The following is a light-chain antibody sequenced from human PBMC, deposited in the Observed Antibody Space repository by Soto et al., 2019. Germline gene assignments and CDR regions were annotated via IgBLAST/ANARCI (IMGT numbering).Light chain of an antibody. V-gene: IGKV1-5*01. CDR1: QTINSW. Sequence: DIQMTQSPSTLSASVGDRVTITCRASQTINSWLAWYQQKPGKAPKVLIFDASSLKTGVPSRFSGSGSGTEFTLTISSLQPDDFATYYCQQYNSPWTFGQGTKVDIK. CDR2: DAS. J-gene: IGKJ1*01. CDR3: QQYNSPWT.